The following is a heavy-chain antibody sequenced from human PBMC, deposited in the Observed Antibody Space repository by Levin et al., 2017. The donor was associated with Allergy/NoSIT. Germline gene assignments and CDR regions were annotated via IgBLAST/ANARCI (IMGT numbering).Heavy chain of an antibody. D-gene: IGHD3-16*01. CDR1: GYTFTGFY. CDR3: ARADSGSYSYFDY. CDR2: INPNSGGT. J-gene: IGHJ4*02. Sequence: ASVKVSCKASGYTFTGFYIHWVRQAPGQGLEWMGWINPNSGGTNYAQKFQGRVTMTRDTSISTAYMELSRLRSDDTAVYFCARADSGSYSYFDYWGQGTLVTVSS. V-gene: IGHV1-2*02.